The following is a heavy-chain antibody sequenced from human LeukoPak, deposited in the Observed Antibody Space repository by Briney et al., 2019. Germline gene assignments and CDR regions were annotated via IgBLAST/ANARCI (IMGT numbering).Heavy chain of an antibody. CDR1: GFTFTNSA. J-gene: IGHJ4*02. CDR2: IVVGSGNT. V-gene: IGHV1-58*01. D-gene: IGHD2-21*02. Sequence: SVKVSCKASGFTFTNSAVQWVRQTRGQRLEWIGWIVVGSGNTNYAQKLQERVTITRDMSTGTAYMELSSLRSEDTAVYYCAADHGGHCAGDCYNSWGQGTLVTVSS. CDR3: AADHGGHCAGDCYNS.